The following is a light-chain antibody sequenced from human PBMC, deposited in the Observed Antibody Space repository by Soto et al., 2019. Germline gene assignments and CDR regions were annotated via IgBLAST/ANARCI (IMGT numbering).Light chain of an antibody. J-gene: IGKJ1*01. V-gene: IGKV3-15*01. CDR1: QSVTSCS. CDR2: GAT. CDR3: QQYNNWPRT. Sequence: EIVWTQSPATLSLSPGERATLSCRASQSVTSCSLAWYQQKPDQAPRLLIHGATTRATGIPARFSGSGSGTEFTLTISSLQSEDFAVYYCQQYNNWPRTFGQGTKVDIK.